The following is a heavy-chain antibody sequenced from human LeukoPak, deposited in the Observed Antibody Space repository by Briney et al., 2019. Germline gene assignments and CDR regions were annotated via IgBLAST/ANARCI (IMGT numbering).Heavy chain of an antibody. J-gene: IGHJ4*02. CDR3: ARDLSRHYYDSSGYYHDY. V-gene: IGHV3-48*01. CDR2: ISSSSSTI. D-gene: IGHD3-22*01. Sequence: GGSLRLSCAASGFTFSSYSMNWARQAPGKGLEWVSYISSSSSTIYYADSVKGRFTISRDNAKNSLYLQMNSLRAEDTAVYYCARDLSRHYYDSSGYYHDYWGQGTLVTVSS. CDR1: GFTFSSYS.